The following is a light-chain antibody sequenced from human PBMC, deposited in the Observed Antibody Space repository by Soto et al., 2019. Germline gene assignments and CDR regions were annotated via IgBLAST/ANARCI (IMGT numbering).Light chain of an antibody. Sequence: QSALTQPASVSGSSGRSITISCTGASSDVGRYKLVSWYQQHPGKAPKLMIYDVTNRPSGVSNRFSGSKSGNTASLTISGLQAEDEAGYYCSSYTTSSTLIFGGGTKVTV. J-gene: IGLJ2*01. CDR2: DVT. V-gene: IGLV2-14*03. CDR1: SSDVGRYKL. CDR3: SSYTTSSTLI.